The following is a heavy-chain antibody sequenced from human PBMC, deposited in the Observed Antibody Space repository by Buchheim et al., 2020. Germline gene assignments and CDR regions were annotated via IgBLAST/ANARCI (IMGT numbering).Heavy chain of an antibody. V-gene: IGHV3-30*18. CDR2: ISYDGSNK. CDR1: GFTFSSYG. J-gene: IGHJ6*02. D-gene: IGHD1-1*01. Sequence: QVQLVESGGGVVQPGRSLRLSCAASGFTFSSYGMHWVRQAPGKGLEWVAVISYDGSNKYYADSVKGRFTISRDNSKKTLYLQMNSLRAEDTAVYYCAKDRDNEGTGSGMDVWGQGTT. CDR3: AKDRDNEGTGSGMDV.